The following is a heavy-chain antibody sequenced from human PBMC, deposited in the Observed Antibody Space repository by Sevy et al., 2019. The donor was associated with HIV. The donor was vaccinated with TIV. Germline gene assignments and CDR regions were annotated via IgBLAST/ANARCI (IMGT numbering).Heavy chain of an antibody. V-gene: IGHV1-18*01. D-gene: IGHD2-15*01. CDR2: ISPHNGDT. Sequence: ASFKVSCKISGYTFTTYHITWVRQAPGQGPECMGRISPHNGDTNYAPKFQGRVTMITDKSTSTAYMELRSLRSDDTAVYYCARAHCSGGRCYSLAYWGQGTLVTVSS. CDR3: ARAHCSGGRCYSLAY. CDR1: GYTFTTYH. J-gene: IGHJ4*02.